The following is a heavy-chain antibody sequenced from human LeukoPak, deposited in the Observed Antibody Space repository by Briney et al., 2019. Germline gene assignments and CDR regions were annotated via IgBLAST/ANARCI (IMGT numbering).Heavy chain of an antibody. J-gene: IGHJ5*02. Sequence: PGGSLRLSCAASGFTFDDYAMPWVRQAPGKGLEWVSGISWNSGSIGYADSVKGRFTISRDNAKNSLYLQMNSLRAEDTALYYCAKTGYCSSTSCYDWFDPWGQGTLVTVSS. V-gene: IGHV3-9*01. CDR1: GFTFDDYA. CDR3: AKTGYCSSTSCYDWFDP. D-gene: IGHD2-2*01. CDR2: ISWNSGSI.